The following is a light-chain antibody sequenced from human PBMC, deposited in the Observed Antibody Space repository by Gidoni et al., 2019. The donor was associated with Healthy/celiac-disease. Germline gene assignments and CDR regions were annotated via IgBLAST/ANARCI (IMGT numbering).Light chain of an antibody. CDR3: QAWDSSTARKV. CDR2: QDS. V-gene: IGLV3-1*01. Sequence: SYELTQPPSVSVSQGQTASITCPGDKLGDKYACWYQQKPGKSPVLVIYQDSKRPSGIPERFSGSNSGNTATLTISGTQAMDEADYYCQAWDSSTARKVFGTGTKVTVL. CDR1: KLGDKY. J-gene: IGLJ1*01.